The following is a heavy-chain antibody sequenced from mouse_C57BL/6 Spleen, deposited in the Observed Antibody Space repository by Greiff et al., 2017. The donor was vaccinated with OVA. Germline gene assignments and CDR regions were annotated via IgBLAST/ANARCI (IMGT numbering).Heavy chain of an antibody. CDR1: GYTFTDYN. Sequence: VQLQQSGPELVKPGASVKIPCKASGYTFTDYNMDWVKQSHGKSLEWIGDINPNNGGTIYNQKFKGKATLTVDKSSSTAYMELRSLTSEDTAVYYCARCDYEEYYAMDYWGQGTSVTVSS. D-gene: IGHD2-4*01. CDR2: INPNNGGT. V-gene: IGHV1-18*01. J-gene: IGHJ4*01. CDR3: ARCDYEEYYAMDY.